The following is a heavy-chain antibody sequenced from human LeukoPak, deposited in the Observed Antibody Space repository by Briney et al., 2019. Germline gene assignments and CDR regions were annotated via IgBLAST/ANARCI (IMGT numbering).Heavy chain of an antibody. CDR3: ARLLWFGELSPHDY. CDR1: GCTFSSYS. CDR2: ISSSSSYI. D-gene: IGHD3-10*01. V-gene: IGHV3-21*01. J-gene: IGHJ4*02. Sequence: GGSQRLSCAASGCTFSSYSMNWVRQAPGKGLEWVSSISSSSSYIYYADSVKGRFTISRDNAKNSLYLQMNSLRAEDTAVYYCARLLWFGELSPHDYWGQGTLVTVSS.